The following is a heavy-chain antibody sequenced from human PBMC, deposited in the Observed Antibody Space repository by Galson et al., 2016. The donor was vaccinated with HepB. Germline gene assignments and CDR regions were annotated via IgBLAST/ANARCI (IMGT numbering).Heavy chain of an antibody. D-gene: IGHD3-10*01. V-gene: IGHV3-23*01. CDR3: TTYFDSGSMTEADFYYYVMDV. J-gene: IGHJ6*02. CDR2: SSSSGDNT. Sequence: SLRLSCAASGIPLREYAMNWVRQPPGKGLEWVSLSSSSGDNTYYADSVKGRFTISRDNSKNTLYLQMNSLRAEDTAVYYCTTYFDSGSMTEADFYYYVMDVWGQGTTVTVSS. CDR1: GIPLREYA.